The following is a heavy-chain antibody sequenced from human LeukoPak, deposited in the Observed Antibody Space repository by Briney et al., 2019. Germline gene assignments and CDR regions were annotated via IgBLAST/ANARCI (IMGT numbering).Heavy chain of an antibody. D-gene: IGHD6-19*01. Sequence: GGSLRLSCAASGFSLDNYWMHWVRLAPGKGLEWVPRINADGRNTPYADSVKGRFTISRDNAKNTLYLQMSSLRAEDTAVYYCARGSSSGWPDYFDYWGRGTLVTVSS. J-gene: IGHJ4*02. CDR1: GFSLDNYW. V-gene: IGHV3-74*01. CDR3: ARGSSSGWPDYFDY. CDR2: INADGRNT.